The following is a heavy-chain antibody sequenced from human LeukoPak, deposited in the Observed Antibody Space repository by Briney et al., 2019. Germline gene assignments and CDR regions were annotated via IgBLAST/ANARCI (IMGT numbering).Heavy chain of an antibody. CDR3: ARDDPRPGPYYYYGMDV. D-gene: IGHD3-10*01. CDR1: GGSISSYY. Sequence: SETLSLTCTVSGGSISSYYWSWIRQPAGKGLEWIGRIYTSGSTNYNPSLKSRVTMSVDTSKNQFSLKLSSVTAADTAVYYCARDDPRPGPYYYYGMDVWGQGTTVTVSS. J-gene: IGHJ6*02. V-gene: IGHV4-4*07. CDR2: IYTSGST.